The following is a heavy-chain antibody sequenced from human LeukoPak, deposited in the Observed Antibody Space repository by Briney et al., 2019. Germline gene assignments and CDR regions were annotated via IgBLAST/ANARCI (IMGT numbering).Heavy chain of an antibody. CDR3: ARSYCSSTSCYGGYYYYGMDV. D-gene: IGHD2-2*01. V-gene: IGHV4-59*12. J-gene: IGHJ6*02. CDR2: IYYSGST. Sequence: SETQSLTCTVSGGSISSYYWSWIRQPPGKGLEWIGYIYYSGSTNYNPSLKSRVTISVDTSKNQFSLELSSVTAADTAVYYCARSYCSSTSCYGGYYYYGMDVWGQGTTVTVSS. CDR1: GGSISSYY.